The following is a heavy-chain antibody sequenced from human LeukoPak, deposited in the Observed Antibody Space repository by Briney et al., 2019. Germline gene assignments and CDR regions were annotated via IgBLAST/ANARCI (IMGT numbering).Heavy chain of an antibody. CDR2: INPNSGGT. J-gene: IGHJ6*02. CDR3: ARWKGYCSSTSCYPYGMDV. CDR1: GYTFTGYY. D-gene: IGHD2-2*01. V-gene: IGHV1-2*02. Sequence: ASVKVSCKASGYTFTGYYMHWVRQAPGQGLEWMGWINPNSGGTNYAQKFQGRVTMTRDTSISTAYMELSRLRSDDTAVYYCARWKGYCSSTSCYPYGMDVWGQGKTVTVSS.